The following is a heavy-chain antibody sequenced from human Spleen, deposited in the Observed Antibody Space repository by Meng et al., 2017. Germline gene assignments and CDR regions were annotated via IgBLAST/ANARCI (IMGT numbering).Heavy chain of an antibody. J-gene: IGHJ4*02. CDR2: IYYSGST. V-gene: IGHV4-30-4*08. CDR1: GGFITNGGYY. Sequence: SETLSLTCTVSGGFITNGGYYWSWIRQHPGKGLEWIGYIYYSGSTYYNPSLKSRVTMSVDTSRNQFSLKVSSVTAADTAVYYCASIATGYYFDYWGQGTLVTVSS. D-gene: IGHD2-21*01. CDR3: ASIATGYYFDY.